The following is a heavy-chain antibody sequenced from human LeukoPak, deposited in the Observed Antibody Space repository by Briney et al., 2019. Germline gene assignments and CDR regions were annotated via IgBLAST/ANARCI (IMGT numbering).Heavy chain of an antibody. D-gene: IGHD3-3*01. J-gene: IGHJ6*03. CDR2: IIPIFGTA. CDR1: GGTFSSYA. V-gene: IGHV1-69*05. Sequence: ASVKVSCKASGGTFSSYAISWVRQAPGQGLEGMGGIIPIFGTANYAQKFQGRVTITTDESTSTAYMELSSLRSEDTAVYYCARGAYDFWSGYSAYYYYYMDAWGKGTTVTVSS. CDR3: ARGAYDFWSGYSAYYYYYMDA.